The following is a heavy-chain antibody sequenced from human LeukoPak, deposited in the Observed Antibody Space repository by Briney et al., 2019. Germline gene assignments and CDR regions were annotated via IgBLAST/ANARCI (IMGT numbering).Heavy chain of an antibody. V-gene: IGHV3-20*04. D-gene: IGHD3-10*01. CDR1: GFTFGNYG. CDR3: AKDMAAYYYASGNIDY. Sequence: GGSLRLSCAASGFTFGNYGMSWVRQAPGKGLEWVSGINWNGGSTGYADSVEGRFTISRDNAKNSQYLQMNSLRVEDTALYYCAKDMAAYYYASGNIDYWGQGTLVTVSS. CDR2: INWNGGST. J-gene: IGHJ4*02.